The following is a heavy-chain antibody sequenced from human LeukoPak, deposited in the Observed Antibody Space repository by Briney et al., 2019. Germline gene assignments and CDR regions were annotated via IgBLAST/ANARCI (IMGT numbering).Heavy chain of an antibody. CDR2: IYSGGST. V-gene: IGHV3-53*01. J-gene: IGHJ4*02. CDR3: AKGLPTYGSGKSFDY. CDR1: GFTVSSNY. Sequence: GGSLRLSCAASGFTVSSNYMSWVRQAPGKGLEWVSVIYSGGSTYYADSVKGRFTISRDNSKNTLYLQMNSLRAEDTAVYYCAKGLPTYGSGKSFDYWGQGTLVTVSS. D-gene: IGHD3-10*01.